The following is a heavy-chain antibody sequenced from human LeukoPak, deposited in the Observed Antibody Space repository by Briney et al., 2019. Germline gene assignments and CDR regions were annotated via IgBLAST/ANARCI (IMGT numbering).Heavy chain of an antibody. CDR1: GFTFSSYG. J-gene: IGHJ4*02. D-gene: IGHD3-3*01. Sequence: GGSLRLSCAASGFTFSSYGMHWLRQAPVKGPEWVAFIRYDGSNRYYADSVKGRFTISRDNSKNTLYLQMNSLRAEDTAVYYCAKDRSVITIFGIDYWGQGTLVTVSS. CDR2: IRYDGSNR. CDR3: AKDRSVITIFGIDY. V-gene: IGHV3-30*02.